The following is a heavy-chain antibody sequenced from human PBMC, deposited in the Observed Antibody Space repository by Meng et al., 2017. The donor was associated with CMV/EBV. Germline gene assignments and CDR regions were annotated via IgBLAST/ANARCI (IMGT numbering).Heavy chain of an antibody. Sequence: SQTLSLPCAISGDSVSRHSAAWNWIRPSPSRGLEWLGRTYYRSKWYNDYAVSVKSRITINPDTSKNQFSLQLNSVTPEDTAVYYCAREDSSGWYEGPFDYWGQGTLVTVSS. CDR2: TYYRSKWYN. CDR1: GDSVSRHSAA. J-gene: IGHJ4*02. D-gene: IGHD6-19*01. V-gene: IGHV6-1*01. CDR3: AREDSSGWYEGPFDY.